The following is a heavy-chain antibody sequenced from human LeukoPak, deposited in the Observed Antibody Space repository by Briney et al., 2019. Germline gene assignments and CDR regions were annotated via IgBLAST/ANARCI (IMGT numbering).Heavy chain of an antibody. J-gene: IGHJ5*02. Sequence: GGSLRLSCAASGFTFSSYAMGWVRQAPGKGLEWVSAISGSGGSTYYADSVKGRFTISRDNSKNTLYLQMNSLRAEDTAVYYCARRYDSWSGYYPTNWFDPWGQGTLVTVSS. V-gene: IGHV3-23*01. CDR2: ISGSGGST. CDR1: GFTFSSYA. CDR3: ARRYDSWSGYYPTNWFDP. D-gene: IGHD3-3*01.